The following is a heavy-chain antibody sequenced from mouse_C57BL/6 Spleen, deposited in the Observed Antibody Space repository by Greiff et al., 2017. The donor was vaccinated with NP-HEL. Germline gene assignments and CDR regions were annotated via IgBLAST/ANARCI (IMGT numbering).Heavy chain of an antibody. J-gene: IGHJ4*01. Sequence: VKLQESGAELVRPGTSVKVSCKASGYAFTNYLIEWVKQRPGQGLEWIGVINPGSGGTNYNEKFKGKATLTADKSSSTAYMQLSSLTSEDSAVYFCARRDYDVPMDYWGQGTSVTVSS. CDR3: ARRDYDVPMDY. CDR2: INPGSGGT. CDR1: GYAFTNYL. V-gene: IGHV1-54*01. D-gene: IGHD2-4*01.